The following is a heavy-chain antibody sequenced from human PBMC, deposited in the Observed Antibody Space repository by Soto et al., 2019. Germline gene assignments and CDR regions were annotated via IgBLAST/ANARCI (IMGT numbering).Heavy chain of an antibody. V-gene: IGHV3-7*01. CDR3: ARLEEWLLRDY. J-gene: IGHJ4*02. CDR2: IKQDGSEK. D-gene: IGHD6-19*01. CDR1: GFSFSAYW. Sequence: EVRLVESGGGLVQPGGSLRLSCAASGFSFSAYWMAWVRQAPEKGLEWVANIKQDGSEKYYVDSVKGRFTISRDNAESSLYLQMDSLKVEDTAVYHCARLEEWLLRDYWGQGTLVTVS.